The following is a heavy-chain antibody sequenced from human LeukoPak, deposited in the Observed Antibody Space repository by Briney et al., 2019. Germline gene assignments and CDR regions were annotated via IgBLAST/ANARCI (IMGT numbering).Heavy chain of an antibody. CDR3: ARSLCYDTGCSFDN. Sequence: GGSLRLSCAASGVSFSNYGMNWVRQAPGKGLEWVAYISSSSGTIYYADSVKGRFTVSRDNAKNSLYLQMTSLRAADTAVYYCARSLCYDTGCSFDNWGQGTLVTVSS. CDR1: GVSFSNYG. J-gene: IGHJ4*02. CDR2: ISSSSGTI. D-gene: IGHD2-15*01. V-gene: IGHV3-48*04.